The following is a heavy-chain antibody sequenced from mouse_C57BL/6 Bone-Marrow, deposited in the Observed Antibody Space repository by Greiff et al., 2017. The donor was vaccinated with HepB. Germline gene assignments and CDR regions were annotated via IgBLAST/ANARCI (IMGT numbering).Heavy chain of an antibody. Sequence: EVKLGGSGGGLVKPGGSLKLSCAAPGLTFSDYGMHWVRQAPEKGLEWVAYISSGSSTIYYADTVKGRFTISRDNAKNTLFLQMTSLRSEDTAMYYCARRGLRRDYYAMDYWGQGTSVTVSS. CDR1: GLTFSDYG. CDR3: ARRGLRRDYYAMDY. CDR2: ISSGSSTI. D-gene: IGHD2-4*01. V-gene: IGHV5-17*01. J-gene: IGHJ4*01.